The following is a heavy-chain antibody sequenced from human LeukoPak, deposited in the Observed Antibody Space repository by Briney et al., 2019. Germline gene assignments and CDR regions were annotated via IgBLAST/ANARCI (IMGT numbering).Heavy chain of an antibody. V-gene: IGHV1-58*02. J-gene: IGHJ4*02. CDR1: GFTFTSSA. CDR3: AAFGTFSGSYQNFDY. Sequence: GASVKVSCKASGFTFTSSAMQWVRQARGQRLEWIGWIVVGSGNTNYAQKFQERGTITRDMSTSTAYMELSSLRSEDTAVYYCAAFGTFSGSYQNFDYWGQGTLVTVSS. D-gene: IGHD1-26*01. CDR2: IVVGSGNT.